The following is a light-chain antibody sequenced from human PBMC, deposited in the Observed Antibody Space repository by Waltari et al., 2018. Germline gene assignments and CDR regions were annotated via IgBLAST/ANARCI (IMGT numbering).Light chain of an antibody. Sequence: QLVLTQSPSASASLGASVKLTCTMSSGHSTNVIAWLQKRPEKGPRYLMKVSSDGSLNKGAEIPDRCAGSSSGAERDLAISSLQSEDGADYYCKTGGHGTWVFGGGTKLTAL. CDR2: VSSDGSL. J-gene: IGLJ3*02. V-gene: IGLV4-69*01. CDR3: KTGGHGTWV. CDR1: SGHSTNV.